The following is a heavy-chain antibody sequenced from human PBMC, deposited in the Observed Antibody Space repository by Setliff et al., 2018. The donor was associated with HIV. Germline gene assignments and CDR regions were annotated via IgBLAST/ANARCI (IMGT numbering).Heavy chain of an antibody. Sequence: SVKVSCKASGGTFSYYTFTWVRQAPGQGLEWLGRIVPLLGVPDYAQKFQGRVTFTADKSTSTAYMELSSLRSEDTAVYYCARDYGSGRGSDPWGQGTLVTV. D-gene: IGHD3-10*01. J-gene: IGHJ5*02. V-gene: IGHV1-69*02. CDR3: ARDYGSGRGSDP. CDR2: IVPLLGVP. CDR1: GGTFSYYT.